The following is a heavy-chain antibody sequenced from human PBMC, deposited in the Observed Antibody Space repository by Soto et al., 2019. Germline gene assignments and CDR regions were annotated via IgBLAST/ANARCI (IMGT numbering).Heavy chain of an antibody. Sequence: EVQLVESGGALVQPGGSLRLSCAVSGFTFTSYSMSWVRQAPGEGLEWVANIRQDGHEKDYVDSVRGRFTISRDNDQNSLYLEMDSLRAEDTAMYYCARDLPGYCSTTNCYYYFDFWGQGTLVTVSS. V-gene: IGHV3-7*03. CDR3: ARDLPGYCSTTNCYYYFDF. CDR1: GFTFTSYS. D-gene: IGHD2-2*01. CDR2: IRQDGHEK. J-gene: IGHJ4*02.